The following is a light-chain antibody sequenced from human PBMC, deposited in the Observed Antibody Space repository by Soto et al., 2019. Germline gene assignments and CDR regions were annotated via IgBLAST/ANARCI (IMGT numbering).Light chain of an antibody. CDR3: ASWDDSLNGPV. CDR1: SSDVGNYHY. Sequence: QSVLTQPASVSGSPGQSITISCIGTSSDVGNYHYVSWYQQHPGKVPKLIIHDVSDRPSGVSDRFSASKSGNTASLTISGLQAEDEADYYCASWDDSLNGPVFGGGTKLTVL. J-gene: IGLJ3*02. V-gene: IGLV2-14*01. CDR2: DVS.